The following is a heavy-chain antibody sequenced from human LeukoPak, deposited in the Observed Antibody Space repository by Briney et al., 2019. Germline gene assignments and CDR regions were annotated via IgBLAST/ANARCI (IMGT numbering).Heavy chain of an antibody. V-gene: IGHV3-11*01. CDR2: ISSSGRTI. CDR1: GGSISSGDYY. J-gene: IGHJ4*02. CDR3: ARDSLRMTTPIDY. Sequence: PSETLSLTCTVSGGSISSGDYYMSWIRQAPGKGLEWVSYISSSGRTIYYADSVKGRFTISRDNAKNSLYLQMNSLRDEDAAVYYCARDSLRMTTPIDYWGQGTLVTVSS. D-gene: IGHD4-17*01.